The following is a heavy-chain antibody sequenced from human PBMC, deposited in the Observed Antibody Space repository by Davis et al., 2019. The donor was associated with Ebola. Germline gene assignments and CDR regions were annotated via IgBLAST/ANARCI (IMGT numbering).Heavy chain of an antibody. V-gene: IGHV3-23*01. CDR1: GFTFSSYA. J-gene: IGHJ5*02. CDR3: ANWVLVGPTT. D-gene: IGHD1-26*01. CDR2: ISGSGGST. Sequence: GGSLRLSCAASGFTFSSYAMNWVRQAPGKGLEWVSVISGSGGSTDYADSVKGRFTISRDNSKNTLYLQMNSLRAEDTAVYYCANWVLVGPTTWGQGTLVTVSS.